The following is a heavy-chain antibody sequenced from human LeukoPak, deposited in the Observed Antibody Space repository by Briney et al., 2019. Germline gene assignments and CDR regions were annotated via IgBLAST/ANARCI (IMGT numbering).Heavy chain of an antibody. J-gene: IGHJ6*04. Sequence: GGSLRLSCAASEFTFNNYWMSWVRQAPGKGLEWVANIKQDGSEKYYVDSVKGRFTISRDNAKNSLYLQMNSLRAEDTAVYYCAELGITMIGGVWGKGTTVTISS. V-gene: IGHV3-7*01. CDR3: AELGITMIGGV. D-gene: IGHD3-10*02. CDR1: EFTFNNYW. CDR2: IKQDGSEK.